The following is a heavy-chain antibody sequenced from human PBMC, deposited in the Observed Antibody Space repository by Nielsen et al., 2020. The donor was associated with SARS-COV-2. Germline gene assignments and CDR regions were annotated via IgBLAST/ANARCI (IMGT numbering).Heavy chain of an antibody. CDR1: GFIFSNYR. D-gene: IGHD6-13*01. Sequence: GESLKISCAASGFIFSNYRMHWVRQAPGKGLVWVSHINPDESKTTYADSVKGRFTISRDNAKNSLYLHMNSLRAEDTALYYCARDGTDSSRWHQRVDYWGQGTLVTVSS. CDR2: INPDESKT. J-gene: IGHJ4*02. CDR3: ARDGTDSSRWHQRVDY. V-gene: IGHV3-74*03.